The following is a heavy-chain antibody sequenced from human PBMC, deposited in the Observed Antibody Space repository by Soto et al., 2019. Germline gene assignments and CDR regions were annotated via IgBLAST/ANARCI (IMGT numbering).Heavy chain of an antibody. CDR1: GFAFSTYA. D-gene: IGHD6-13*01. V-gene: IGHV3-30-3*01. Sequence: QPGGSLRLSCAASGFAFSTYATHWVRQAPGKGLEWVAVISFDGSNKYYAESVKGRFTISRDNSKDNSKNTLYLQMNSLRAEDTAVYYCARGPSSSTYNWFDPWGQGTLVTVSS. CDR2: ISFDGSNK. J-gene: IGHJ5*02. CDR3: ARGPSSSTYNWFDP.